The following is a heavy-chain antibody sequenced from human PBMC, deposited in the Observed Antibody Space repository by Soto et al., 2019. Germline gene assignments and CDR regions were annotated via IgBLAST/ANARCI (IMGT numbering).Heavy chain of an antibody. Sequence: QAQLVQSEPEVKKPGASVKVSCKASGYALSSYGINWVRRAPGQGLEWVGWMSTYNENIVYAQKFQGRVTMTTDTSTSTAYMDLGPLRSDDTAVYYCAKDAHEAAASDVWGQGTMVTVSS. CDR2: MSTYNENI. V-gene: IGHV1-18*01. J-gene: IGHJ3*01. D-gene: IGHD6-25*01. CDR1: GYALSSYG. CDR3: AKDAHEAAASDV.